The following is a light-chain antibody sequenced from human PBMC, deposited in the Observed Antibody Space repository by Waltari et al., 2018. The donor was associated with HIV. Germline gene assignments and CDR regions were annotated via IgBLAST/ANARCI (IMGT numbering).Light chain of an antibody. V-gene: IGLV8-61*01. CDR1: SVSVSASYC. Sequence: QTVVTQEPSFSVSPGGTVTLTCCLSSVSVSASYCPSWYQQTPGQAPRTLIYSTNTRSSGVPDRFSGSILGNKAALTITGAQADDESVYYCSLYMGGGIWVFGGGTKLTVL. CDR3: SLYMGGGIWV. J-gene: IGLJ3*02. CDR2: STN.